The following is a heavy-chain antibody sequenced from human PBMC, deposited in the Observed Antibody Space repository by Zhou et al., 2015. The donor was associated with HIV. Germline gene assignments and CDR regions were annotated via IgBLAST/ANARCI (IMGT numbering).Heavy chain of an antibody. J-gene: IGHJ4*02. V-gene: IGHV1-8*01. CDR1: GYTFTTYD. Sequence: QVQLVQSGAEVKKPGASVKVSCKASGYTFTTYDINWMRQATGQRPEWMGWMNTGGGQTGYAQKFQGRVTMTRDTSISTAYMELSGLTSEDTAMYYCARDKDSSGWSTWGYYFDYWGQGTLVTVSS. CDR2: MNTGGGQT. CDR3: ARDKDSSGWSTWGYYFDY. D-gene: IGHD6-19*01.